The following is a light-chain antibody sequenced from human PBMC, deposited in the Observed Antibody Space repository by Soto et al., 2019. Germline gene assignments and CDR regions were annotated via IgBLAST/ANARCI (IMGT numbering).Light chain of an antibody. Sequence: DIQMTQSPSSLSASVGDRVTITFRASQSISNYLNWYQQKSGKAPKRLIYGTSSLQSGVPSRFSGSGSGTEFTLTISSLQPDDFATYYCQQYNSYWTFGQGTKVDIK. CDR3: QQYNSYWT. V-gene: IGKV1-17*01. CDR2: GTS. J-gene: IGKJ1*01. CDR1: QSISNY.